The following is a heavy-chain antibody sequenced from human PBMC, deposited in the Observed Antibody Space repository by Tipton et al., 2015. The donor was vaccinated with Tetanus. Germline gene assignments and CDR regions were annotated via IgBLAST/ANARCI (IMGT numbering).Heavy chain of an antibody. D-gene: IGHD5-18*01. Sequence: SLRLSCAASGFTVSSNYMSWVRQAPGKGLEWVSAISGSGGSTYYADSVKGRFTISRDNSKNTLYLQMNSLRAEDTAVYYCAKALQLWLDPFDYWGQGTLVTVSS. CDR1: GFTVSSNY. J-gene: IGHJ4*02. CDR2: ISGSGGST. CDR3: AKALQLWLDPFDY. V-gene: IGHV3-23*01.